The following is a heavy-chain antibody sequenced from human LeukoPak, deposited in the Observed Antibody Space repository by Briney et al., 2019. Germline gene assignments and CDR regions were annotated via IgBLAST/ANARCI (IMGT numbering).Heavy chain of an antibody. J-gene: IGHJ4*02. CDR1: GFDVSHHY. D-gene: IGHD5-24*01. CDR2: IQSAGNS. Sequence: GGSLRLSCAASGFDVSHHYLNWVRQAPGKGLEWVSMIQSAGNSYYADSVKGRFTISRDNAKNTLYLQMNSLRAEDTAVYYCARSRDGYNDFDYWGQGTLITVSS. V-gene: IGHV3-53*01. CDR3: ARSRDGYNDFDY.